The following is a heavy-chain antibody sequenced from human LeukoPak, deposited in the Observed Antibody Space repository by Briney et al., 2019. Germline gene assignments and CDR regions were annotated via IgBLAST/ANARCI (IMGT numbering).Heavy chain of an antibody. CDR2: ISTYTGYT. V-gene: IGHV1-18*01. CDR1: GYTFNSYA. D-gene: IGHD1-1*01. CDR3: ARGTTGSHDAFDI. Sequence: GASVKVSCKAFGYTFNSYAINWVRQAPGQGLEWMGWISTYTGYTNYAQKLQGRVTMTTATSTSTAYMELRSLRSDDTAFYYCARGTTGSHDAFDIWGQGTMVTVSS. J-gene: IGHJ3*02.